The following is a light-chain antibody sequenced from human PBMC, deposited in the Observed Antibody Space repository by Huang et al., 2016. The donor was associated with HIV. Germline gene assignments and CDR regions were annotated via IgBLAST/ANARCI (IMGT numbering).Light chain of an antibody. CDR2: SVS. CDR3: HQYSSWPPT. V-gene: IGKV3-15*01. Sequence: IVMTQSPATLSVSPGDSATLSCRASQSVGGKLAWYQQKPGQAPRLLIHSVSARATGIPARFGGSGSRTDFTLTISSLQSEDFAIYYCHQYSSWPPTFGQGTKV. J-gene: IGKJ1*01. CDR1: QSVGGK.